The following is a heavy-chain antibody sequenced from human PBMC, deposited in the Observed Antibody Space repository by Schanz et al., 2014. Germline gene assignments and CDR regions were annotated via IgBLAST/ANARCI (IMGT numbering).Heavy chain of an antibody. CDR3: AKDQGSYGSGSYSYFDY. CDR1: GFTFSSYA. V-gene: IGHV3-23*01. CDR2: ISGSGGST. Sequence: EMQLLESGGGLAQPGGSLRLSCAASGFTFSSYAMSWVRQAPGKGLEWVSAISGSGGSTYYADSVKGRFTISRDNSKNTLYLQMNSLRAEDTAVYYCAKDQGSYGSGSYSYFDYWGQGTLATVSS. D-gene: IGHD3-10*01. J-gene: IGHJ4*02.